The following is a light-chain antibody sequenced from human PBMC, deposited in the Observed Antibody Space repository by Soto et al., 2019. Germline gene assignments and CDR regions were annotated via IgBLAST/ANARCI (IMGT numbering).Light chain of an antibody. Sequence: EIVLTQSPATLSLSPGERATLSCRASQSVTNSLAWYQQKPGQAPRLLVYDASNRATGIPTRFSGSGSGTDFTLTISSLRPEDIATYFCQQSNSAPPWTFGQGTKVEIK. V-gene: IGKV3-11*01. J-gene: IGKJ1*01. CDR2: DAS. CDR3: QQSNSAPPWT. CDR1: QSVTNS.